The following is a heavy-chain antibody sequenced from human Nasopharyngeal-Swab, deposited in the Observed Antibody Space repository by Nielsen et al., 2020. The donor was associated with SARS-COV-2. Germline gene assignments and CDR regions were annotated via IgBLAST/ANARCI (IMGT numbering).Heavy chain of an antibody. Sequence: SDTLSLTFAVSGGSISSGGYSWSWIRQPPGKGLEWIGYIYHSGSTYYNPSLKSRVTISVDRSKNQFSLKLSSVTAADTAVYYCARAGDFWSGYYLDYWGQGTLVTVSS. V-gene: IGHV4-30-2*01. CDR2: IYHSGST. CDR1: GGSISSGGYS. J-gene: IGHJ4*02. D-gene: IGHD3-3*01. CDR3: ARAGDFWSGYYLDY.